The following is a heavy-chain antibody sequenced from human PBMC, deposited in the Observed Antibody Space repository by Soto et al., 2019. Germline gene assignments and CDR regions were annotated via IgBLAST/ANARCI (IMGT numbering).Heavy chain of an antibody. CDR1: GFTFTDYW. V-gene: IGHV3-7*03. CDR3: AKVASYDIAFDY. Sequence: GGSLRLSCAASGFTFTDYWMSWVRQAPGKGLEWVANLNQDGSEKNCVDSVKGRFTISRDNSKNTLYLQMNSLRAEDTAVYYCAKVASYDIAFDYWGQGTLVTVS. J-gene: IGHJ4*02. D-gene: IGHD3-22*01. CDR2: LNQDGSEK.